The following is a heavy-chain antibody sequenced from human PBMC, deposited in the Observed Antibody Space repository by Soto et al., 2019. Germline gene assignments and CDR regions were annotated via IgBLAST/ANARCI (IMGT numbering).Heavy chain of an antibody. CDR1: GFTFSSYA. D-gene: IGHD3-3*01. J-gene: IGHJ6*02. CDR2: ISGSGGST. Sequence: GGSLRLSCAASGFTFSSYAMSWVRQAPGKGLEWDSAISGSGGSTYYADSVKGRFTISRDNSKNTLYLQMNSLRAEDTAVYYCAKDNPNLGDFWSPKGDYYYGMDVWGQGTTVSVSS. V-gene: IGHV3-23*01. CDR3: AKDNPNLGDFWSPKGDYYYGMDV.